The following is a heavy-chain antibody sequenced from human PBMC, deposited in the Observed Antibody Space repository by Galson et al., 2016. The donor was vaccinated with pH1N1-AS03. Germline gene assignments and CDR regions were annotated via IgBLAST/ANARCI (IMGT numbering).Heavy chain of an antibody. Sequence: SVKVSCKASGYTFTTYDINWVRQAPGQGLEWMGWMNPDSGNTGYAPSFQGRVMITADTSTGTAYMELRSLRSDDTAVYYCARDWEPHMRMDCFDPWGQGTLVTVSS. CDR3: ARDWEPHMRMDCFDP. D-gene: IGHD1-26*01. CDR1: GYTFTTYD. V-gene: IGHV1-8*03. CDR2: MNPDSGNT. J-gene: IGHJ5*02.